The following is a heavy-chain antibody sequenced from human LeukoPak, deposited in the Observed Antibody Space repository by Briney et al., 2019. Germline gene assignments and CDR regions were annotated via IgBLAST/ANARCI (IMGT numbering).Heavy chain of an antibody. CDR1: GYTFTGYY. CDR2: INPNSGGT. CDR3: ARTPQLGYCSGGSCLRGAFDI. V-gene: IGHV1-2*02. J-gene: IGHJ3*02. D-gene: IGHD2-15*01. Sequence: ASVKVSCKASGYTFTGYYMHWVRQAPGQGLEWMGWINPNSGGTNYAQKFQGRVTITTDESTSTAYMELSSLRSEDTAVYYCARTPQLGYCSGGSCLRGAFDIWGQGTMVTVSS.